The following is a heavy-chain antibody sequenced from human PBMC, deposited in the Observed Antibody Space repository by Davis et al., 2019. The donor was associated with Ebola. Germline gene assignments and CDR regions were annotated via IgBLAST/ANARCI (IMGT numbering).Heavy chain of an antibody. CDR3: ARTRHSVVVAATSHWFDP. Sequence: MPSETLSLTCTVSGGSISSSDYYWGWIRQPPGKGLEWIGSIYYDGSPHYNPSLKSRLTISVHTSKNQFSLKLSSVTAADTAMYYCARTRHSVVVAATSHWFDPWGQGTLVTVSS. CDR1: GGSISSSDYY. V-gene: IGHV4-39*01. D-gene: IGHD2-15*01. J-gene: IGHJ5*02. CDR2: IYYDGSP.